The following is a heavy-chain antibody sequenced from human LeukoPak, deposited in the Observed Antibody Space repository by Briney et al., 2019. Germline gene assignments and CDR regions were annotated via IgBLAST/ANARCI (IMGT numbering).Heavy chain of an antibody. D-gene: IGHD3-10*01. V-gene: IGHV3-23*01. CDR3: VARNGYHYAFDY. Sequence: GGSLRLSCVGSELTFSAYAMSWVRQTPGKGLEWVSGISGNGANTDSADSVEGRFTISRDNSKGTLYLGMTNLRAEDAAVYYCVARNGYHYAFDYWGQGTQVVVSS. CDR1: ELTFSAYA. J-gene: IGHJ4*02. CDR2: ISGNGANT.